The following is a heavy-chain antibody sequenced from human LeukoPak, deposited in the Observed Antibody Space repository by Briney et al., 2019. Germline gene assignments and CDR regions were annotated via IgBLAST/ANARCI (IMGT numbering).Heavy chain of an antibody. CDR2: ISSSSSYI. J-gene: IGHJ3*02. V-gene: IGHV3-21*01. CDR3: ARDSSDDAFDI. Sequence: GGSLRLSCAASGFTFSSYSMNWVRQAPGKGLEWVSSISSSSSYIYYAESVKGRFTISRDNAKNSLYLQMNSLRAEDTAVYYCARDSSDDAFDIWGQGTMVTVSS. CDR1: GFTFSSYS.